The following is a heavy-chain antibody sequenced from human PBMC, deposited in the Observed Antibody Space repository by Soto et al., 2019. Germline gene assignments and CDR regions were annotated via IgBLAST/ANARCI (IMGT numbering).Heavy chain of an antibody. Sequence: GGSLRLSCAASGFTFSSYAMSWVRLAPGKGLEWVSLISGSGSSTYYADSVKGRVTISRDNSKNTLYLQMNSLRAEDTAVYYCAKCADYDFWSASNWFDPWGQGTLVTVSS. CDR3: AKCADYDFWSASNWFDP. V-gene: IGHV3-23*01. CDR1: GFTFSSYA. J-gene: IGHJ5*02. D-gene: IGHD3-3*01. CDR2: ISGSGSST.